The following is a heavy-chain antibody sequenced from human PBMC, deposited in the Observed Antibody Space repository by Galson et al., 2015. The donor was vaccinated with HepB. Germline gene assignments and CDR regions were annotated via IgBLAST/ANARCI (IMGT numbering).Heavy chain of an antibody. Sequence: SLRLSCAASGFTVSSNYMSWVRQAPGKGLEWVSIIYSGTSTYYADSVRGRFTISRHNFKNTLYLQMNSLRAEDTAVYYCARGPRYYYDSSGPGYLDSWGQGTPVTVSS. D-gene: IGHD3-22*01. CDR2: IYSGTST. V-gene: IGHV3-53*04. CDR3: ARGPRYYYDSSGPGYLDS. J-gene: IGHJ4*02. CDR1: GFTVSSNY.